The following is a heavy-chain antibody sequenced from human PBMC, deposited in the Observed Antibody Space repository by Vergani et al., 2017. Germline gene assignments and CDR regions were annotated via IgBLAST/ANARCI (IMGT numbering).Heavy chain of an antibody. V-gene: IGHV3-49*04. CDR3: SRGRGYSFGYSDY. J-gene: IGHJ4*02. D-gene: IGHD5-18*01. CDR1: GVSFGDYA. CDR2: IRKKAYGGTT. Sequence: EVQLVESGGGLVPPGRSLRLLCAASGVSFGDYAMTWVRQAPGKGLEWVAFIRKKAYGGTTEYASSVKGRFTISRDDSKRLAYLQLSGLKTEDTAVHFCSRGRGYSFGYSDYWGQGTLVTVSS.